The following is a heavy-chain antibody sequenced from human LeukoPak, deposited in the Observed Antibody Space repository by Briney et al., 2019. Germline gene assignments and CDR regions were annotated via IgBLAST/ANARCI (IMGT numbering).Heavy chain of an antibody. CDR2: INHSGST. CDR3: AREREGMVRGVIYRRHYYYMDV. J-gene: IGHJ6*03. CDR1: GGSFSGYY. V-gene: IGHV4-34*01. Sequence: SETLSLTCAVYGGSFSGYYWSWIRQPPGKGLEWIGEINHSGSTNYNPSLKSRVAISVDTSKNQFSLKLSSVTAADTAVYYCAREREGMVRGVIYRRHYYYMDVWGKGTTVTVSS. D-gene: IGHD3-10*01.